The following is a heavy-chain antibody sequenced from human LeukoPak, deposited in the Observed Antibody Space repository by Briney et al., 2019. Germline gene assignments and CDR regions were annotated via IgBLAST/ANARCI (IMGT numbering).Heavy chain of an antibody. Sequence: GGSLRLSCAASGFTFSSYGMHWVAQPPGKGLGGGAFLRYDGSINSYADSVKGRFTISRENSKNTLYLQMNSLRAEDTAVYYCAKEKGKYYYDSSGYYGNYYYYYYMDVWGKGTTVTVSS. CDR2: LRYDGSIN. J-gene: IGHJ6*03. CDR1: GFTFSSYG. D-gene: IGHD3-22*01. V-gene: IGHV3-30*02. CDR3: AKEKGKYYYDSSGYYGNYYYYYYMDV.